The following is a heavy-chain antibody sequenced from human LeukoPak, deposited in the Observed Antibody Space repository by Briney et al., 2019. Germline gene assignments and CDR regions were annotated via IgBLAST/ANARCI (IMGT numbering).Heavy chain of an antibody. CDR3: ARHGEDGTGSYYKRWFDS. D-gene: IGHD3-10*01. V-gene: IGHV4-59*08. CDR2: IYYSGST. CDR1: GGSISSYY. J-gene: IGHJ5*01. Sequence: SETLSLTCTVSGGSISSYYWSWIRQPPGKGLEWIGYIYYSGSTNYNPSLKSRVTISVDTTKNQFSLKLSSVTAADTAVYYCARHGEDGTGSYYKRWFDSWGQGTLVTVSS.